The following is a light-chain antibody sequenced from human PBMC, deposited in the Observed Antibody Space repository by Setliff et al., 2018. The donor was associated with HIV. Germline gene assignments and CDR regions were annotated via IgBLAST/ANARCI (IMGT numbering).Light chain of an antibody. CDR2: DVN. CDR3: CAYAGSSSLI. J-gene: IGLJ2*01. CDR1: SSDVGGYIL. V-gene: IGLV2-23*02. Sequence: QSVLTQPASVSGSPGQSITISCTGTSSDVGGYILVSWYQQHPGKAPKLILYDVNKWPSGVSNRFSGSKSGNTASLTISGLQADDEAHYYCCAYAGSSSLIFGGGTKVTVL.